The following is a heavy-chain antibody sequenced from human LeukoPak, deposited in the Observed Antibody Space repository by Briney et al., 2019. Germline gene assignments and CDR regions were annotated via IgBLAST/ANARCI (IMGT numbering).Heavy chain of an antibody. CDR2: ISSSGGTT. D-gene: IGHD4-17*01. V-gene: IGHV3-21*04. CDR3: ARVMDYGDYFDY. J-gene: IGHJ4*02. Sequence: GGSLRLSCAASGFTFSTYAVNWVRQAPGKGLEWVSAISSSGGTTYYADSVKGRFTISRDNAKNSLYLQMNSLRAEDTAVYYCARVMDYGDYFDYWGQGTLVTVSS. CDR1: GFTFSTYA.